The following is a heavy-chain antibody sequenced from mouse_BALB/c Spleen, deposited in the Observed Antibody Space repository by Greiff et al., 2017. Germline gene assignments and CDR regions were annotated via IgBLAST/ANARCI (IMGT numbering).Heavy chain of an antibody. CDR2: IDPENGDT. J-gene: IGHJ4*01. CDR1: GFNIKDYY. Sequence: DVKLQESGAELVRSGASVKLSCTASGFNIKDYYMHWVKQRPEQGLEWIGWIDPENGDTEYAPKFQGKATMTADTSSNTAYLQLSSLTSEDTAVYYCNAGGDAMDYWGQGTSVTVSS. V-gene: IGHV14-4*02. CDR3: NAGGDAMDY.